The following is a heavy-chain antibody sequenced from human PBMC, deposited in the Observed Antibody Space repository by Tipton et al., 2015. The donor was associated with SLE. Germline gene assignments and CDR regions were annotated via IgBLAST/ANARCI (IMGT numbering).Heavy chain of an antibody. D-gene: IGHD3-16*01. CDR2: IWYDGSNK. Sequence: SLRLSCAASGFIFSTYGMHWVRQAPGKGLEWVAVIWYDGSNKYYADSVKGRFTISRDNSKNTLYLQMNSLRAEDTAVYYCARALGDHGDYYGMGVWGQGTTVTVSS. V-gene: IGHV3-33*08. CDR3: ARALGDHGDYYGMGV. CDR1: GFIFSTYG. J-gene: IGHJ6*02.